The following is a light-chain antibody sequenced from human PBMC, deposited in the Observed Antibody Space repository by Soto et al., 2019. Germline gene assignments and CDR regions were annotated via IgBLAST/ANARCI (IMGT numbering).Light chain of an antibody. CDR2: AAS. V-gene: IGKV1-39*01. CDR1: QTIGRS. Sequence: DIQMTQSPSSLSVSVGDRVTITCRPSQTIGRSLNWYQQTPGKAPKLLIYAASTLQSGVPSRFSGSGSGTDFTLTISSLQPEDFATDDCQQSYNTPLTFGLGTRVE. J-gene: IGKJ4*01. CDR3: QQSYNTPLT.